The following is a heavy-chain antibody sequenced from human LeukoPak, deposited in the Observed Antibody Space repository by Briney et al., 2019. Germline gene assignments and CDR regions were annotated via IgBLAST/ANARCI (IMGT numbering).Heavy chain of an antibody. D-gene: IGHD2-21*02. J-gene: IGHJ4*02. CDR2: IYYSGST. Sequence: PSETLSLTCSVSGGSITSSTYFWGWVRQPPGKGLEWIGSIYYSGSTYYNPSLKSRVTISLDTSKNQFSLRLSSVTAADTAVYYCARVVDILVVTALDYWGQGTLVTVSS. V-gene: IGHV4-39*07. CDR1: GGSITSSTYF. CDR3: ARVVDILVVTALDY.